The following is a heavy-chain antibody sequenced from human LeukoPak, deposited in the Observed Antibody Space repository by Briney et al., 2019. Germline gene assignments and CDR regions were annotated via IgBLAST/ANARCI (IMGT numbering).Heavy chain of an antibody. CDR2: IIPIFGTA. CDR1: GGTFSSYA. J-gene: IGHJ6*03. D-gene: IGHD3-3*01. Sequence: SVKVSCKASGGTFSSYAISWVRQAPGQGLEWMGGIIPIFGTANYTQKFQGRVTITTDESTSTAYMELSSLRSEDTAVYYCARGKSTIFGVVFSPYYVDVWGKGTTVTVSS. CDR3: ARGKSTIFGVVFSPYYVDV. V-gene: IGHV1-69*05.